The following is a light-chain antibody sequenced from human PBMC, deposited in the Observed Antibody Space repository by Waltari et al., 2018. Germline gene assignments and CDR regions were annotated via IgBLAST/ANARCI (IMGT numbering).Light chain of an antibody. CDR3: CSYNDGPYV. V-gene: IGLV2-23*02. CDR1: SSDVGTYNL. J-gene: IGLJ1*01. CDR2: EVT. Sequence: QSALTQPASVSGSPGQSITISCTGTSSDVGTYNLVSWYQQHPGKAPKLMIYEVTKRPSGVSSRFSASRSGNTASLTISGLQAEDEADYYCCSYNDGPYVFGTVTKVTVL.